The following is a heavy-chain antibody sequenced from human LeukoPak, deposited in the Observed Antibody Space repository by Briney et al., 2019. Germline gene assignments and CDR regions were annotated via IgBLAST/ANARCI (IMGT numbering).Heavy chain of an antibody. CDR2: INHSGST. CDR3: ARGTYDYRKNYYYGMDV. Sequence: ASETLSLTCVVYGGSFSGYYWSWIRQPPGKGLEWIGEINHSGSTNYNPSLKSRVTISVDTSKSQFSLKLSSVTAADTAVYYCARGTYDYRKNYYYGMDVWGQGTTVTVSS. J-gene: IGHJ6*02. CDR1: GGSFSGYY. D-gene: IGHD4-11*01. V-gene: IGHV4-34*01.